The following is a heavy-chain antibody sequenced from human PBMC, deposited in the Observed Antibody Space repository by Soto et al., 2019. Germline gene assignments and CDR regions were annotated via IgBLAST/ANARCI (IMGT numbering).Heavy chain of an antibody. J-gene: IGHJ4*02. Sequence: ASVKVSCKASGYTFTSYGISWVRQAPGQGLEWMGWISAYNGNTNYAQKLQGRVTMTTDTSTSTAYMELRSLRSDDTAVYYCARDPVPLSYGDYAPDTCDYWGQGTLVTVSS. CDR1: GYTFTSYG. D-gene: IGHD4-17*01. CDR2: ISAYNGNT. V-gene: IGHV1-18*01. CDR3: ARDPVPLSYGDYAPDTCDY.